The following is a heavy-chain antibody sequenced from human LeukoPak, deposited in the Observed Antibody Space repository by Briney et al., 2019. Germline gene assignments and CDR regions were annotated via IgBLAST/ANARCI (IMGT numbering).Heavy chain of an antibody. Sequence: ASVKVSCKASGGTFSSYAISWVRQAPGQGLEWMGGIIPIFGTANYAQKFQGRVTITADKSTSTAYMEPSSLRSEDTAVYYCARDGGLGTRQNDALDIWGQGTMVTVSS. CDR1: GGTFSSYA. D-gene: IGHD4-23*01. J-gene: IGHJ3*02. CDR3: ARDGGLGTRQNDALDI. CDR2: IIPIFGTA. V-gene: IGHV1-69*06.